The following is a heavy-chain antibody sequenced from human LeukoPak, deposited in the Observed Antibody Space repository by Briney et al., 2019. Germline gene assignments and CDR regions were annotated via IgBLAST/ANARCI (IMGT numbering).Heavy chain of an antibody. CDR1: GYTFTGYY. J-gene: IGHJ2*01. Sequence: ASVKVSCKAYGYTFTGYYMHWVRQAPGQGLEWMGWINPNSGGTNYAQKFQGRVTMTRDTSISTAYMELSRLRSDDTAVYYCARVPDSSGWKYWYFDLWGRGTLVTVSS. V-gene: IGHV1-2*02. D-gene: IGHD6-19*01. CDR3: ARVPDSSGWKYWYFDL. CDR2: INPNSGGT.